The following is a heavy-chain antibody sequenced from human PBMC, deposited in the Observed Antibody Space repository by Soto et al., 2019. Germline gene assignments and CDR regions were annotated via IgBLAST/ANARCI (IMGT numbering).Heavy chain of an antibody. CDR2: IKQDGSKK. CDR3: TRELSPWIYGAWLDAFDI. D-gene: IGHD4-17*01. CDR1: GFTLSNYW. Sequence: EVQVVESGGGWVQPGGSLRLSCAASGFTLSNYWMTWVRQAPGKGLEWMANIKQDGSKKQFVDSVEGRFTISRDNAKNSLYLQMNSLRVEDTAMYYCTRELSPWIYGAWLDAFDIWGQGTMVTVSS. J-gene: IGHJ3*02. V-gene: IGHV3-7*01.